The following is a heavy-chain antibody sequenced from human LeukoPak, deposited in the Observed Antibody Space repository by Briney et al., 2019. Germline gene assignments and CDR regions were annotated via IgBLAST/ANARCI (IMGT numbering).Heavy chain of an antibody. Sequence: ASVKVSCMASGYTFTDYYLHWVRQAPGEGLEWMGWINPISGGTNYAQKFQGSVTMTRDASITTVYMELSSLRSDDTAVYYCASLGATTIHYYGMDVWGQGTTVTVSS. D-gene: IGHD1-26*01. J-gene: IGHJ6*02. V-gene: IGHV1-2*02. CDR2: INPISGGT. CDR1: GYTFTDYY. CDR3: ASLGATTIHYYGMDV.